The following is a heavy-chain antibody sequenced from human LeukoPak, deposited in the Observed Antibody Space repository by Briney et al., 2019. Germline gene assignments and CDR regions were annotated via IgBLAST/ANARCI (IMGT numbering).Heavy chain of an antibody. Sequence: SETLSLTCAVYGGSFSGYYWSWLRQPPGKGLEWIGEINHSGSTNYNPSLKSRVTISVDTSKNQFSLKLSSVTAADTAVYYCARHPYYGSGSYYNRPGYWGQGTLVTVSS. V-gene: IGHV4-34*01. D-gene: IGHD3-10*01. CDR1: GGSFSGYY. CDR2: INHSGST. CDR3: ARHPYYGSGSYYNRPGY. J-gene: IGHJ4*02.